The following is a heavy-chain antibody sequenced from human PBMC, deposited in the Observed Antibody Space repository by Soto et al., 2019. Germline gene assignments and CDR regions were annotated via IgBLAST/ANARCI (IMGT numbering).Heavy chain of an antibody. CDR2: FDPEDGET. D-gene: IGHD5-12*01. J-gene: IGHJ3*02. CDR3: ATTYSGYDYAFDI. CDR1: GYTLTELS. Sequence: ASVKVSCKVSGYTLTELSMHWVRQAPGKGLEWMGGFDPEDGETIYAQKFQGRGTMTEDTSTDTAYMELSSLRSEDTAVYYCATTYSGYDYAFDIWGQGTMVTVSS. V-gene: IGHV1-24*01.